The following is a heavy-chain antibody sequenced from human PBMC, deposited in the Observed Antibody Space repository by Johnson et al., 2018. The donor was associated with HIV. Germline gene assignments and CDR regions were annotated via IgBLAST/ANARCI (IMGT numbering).Heavy chain of an antibody. D-gene: IGHD1-26*01. Sequence: QVQLVESGGGVVRPGGSLRLSCAASGFTVSSNYMSWIRQAPGTGLEWVSYISSSRSTIYYADSVKGRFIISMDNSKNTLYLQRNSRRAEDTAVYYCARSGVVGATSAVDAFDIWGQGTMVTVSS. J-gene: IGHJ3*02. CDR2: ISSSRSTI. CDR1: GFTVSSNY. V-gene: IGHV3-11*04. CDR3: ARSGVVGATSAVDAFDI.